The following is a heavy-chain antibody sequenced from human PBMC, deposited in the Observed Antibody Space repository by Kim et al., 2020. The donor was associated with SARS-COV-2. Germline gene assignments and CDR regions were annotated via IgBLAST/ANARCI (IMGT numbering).Heavy chain of an antibody. CDR3: ARVSRSSYYYYGMDF. CDR1: GFTFSSYA. V-gene: IGHV3-30*04. CDR2: ISYDGSNK. J-gene: IGHJ6*02. Sequence: GGSLRLSCAASGFTFSSYAMHWVRQAPGKGLEWVAVISYDGSNKSYADSAKGRFTISRDNSKNTLYLQMNSLRAEDTAVYYCARVSRSSYYYYGMDFWG.